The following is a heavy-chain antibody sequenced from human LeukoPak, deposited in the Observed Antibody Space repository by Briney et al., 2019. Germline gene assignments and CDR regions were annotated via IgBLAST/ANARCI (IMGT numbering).Heavy chain of an antibody. J-gene: IGHJ3*02. V-gene: IGHV4-34*01. CDR3: ARARRLGYCSGGSCYGRAFDI. D-gene: IGHD2-15*01. Sequence: SETLSLTCAVYGGSFSGYYWSWIRQPPGKGLEWIGEINHSGSTNYNPSLKSRVTISVDTSKNQFSLKLSSVTAADTAVYYCARARRLGYCSGGSCYGRAFDIWGQGTMVTVSS. CDR2: INHSGST. CDR1: GGSFSGYY.